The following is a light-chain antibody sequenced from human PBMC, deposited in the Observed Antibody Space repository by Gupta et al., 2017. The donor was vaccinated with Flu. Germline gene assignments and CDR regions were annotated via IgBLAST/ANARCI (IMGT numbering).Light chain of an antibody. CDR2: AAS. CDR3: QQSYRTPQT. J-gene: IGKJ1*01. Sequence: EIQMTQSPSSLSASVGDRVTITCRASQSISSYLNWYQQKPGQAPKLLIYAASSLHSGVPSRFSGSGSGTDFTLTISSLEPEDFATYYCQQSYRTPQTFGQGTKVEIK. CDR1: QSISSY. V-gene: IGKV1-39*01.